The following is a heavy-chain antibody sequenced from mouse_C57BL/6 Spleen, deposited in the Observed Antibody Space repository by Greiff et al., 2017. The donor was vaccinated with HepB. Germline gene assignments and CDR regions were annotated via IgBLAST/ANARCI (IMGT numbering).Heavy chain of an antibody. J-gene: IGHJ3*01. D-gene: IGHD1-1*01. CDR1: GYTFTSYW. CDR2: IHPNSGST. V-gene: IGHV1-64*01. Sequence: VKLQQPGAELVKPGASVKLSCKASGYTFTSYWMHWVKQRPGQGLEWIGMIHPNSGSTNYNEKFKSKATLTVDKSSSTAYMQLSSLTSEDSAVYYCARCTTVVSPFAYWGQGTLVTVSA. CDR3: ARCTTVVSPFAY.